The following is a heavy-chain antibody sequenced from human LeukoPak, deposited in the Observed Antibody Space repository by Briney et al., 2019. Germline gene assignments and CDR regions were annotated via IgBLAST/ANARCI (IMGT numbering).Heavy chain of an antibody. J-gene: IGHJ4*02. CDR3: AREVGYCSGGSCRCYFDY. Sequence: ASVKVSCKASGYTFTSYYMHWVRQAPGQGLEWMGIINPSGGSTSYAQKFQGRVTMTRDTSTSTVYMELSSLRSEDTAVYYCAREVGYCSGGSCRCYFDYWGQGTLVTVSS. D-gene: IGHD2-15*01. CDR1: GYTFTSYY. CDR2: INPSGGST. V-gene: IGHV1-46*01.